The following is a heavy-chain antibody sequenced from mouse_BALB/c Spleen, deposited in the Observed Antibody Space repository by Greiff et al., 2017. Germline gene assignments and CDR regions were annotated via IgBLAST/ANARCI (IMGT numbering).Heavy chain of an antibody. CDR2: IYPGNSDT. V-gene: IGHV1-5*01. D-gene: IGHD2-14*01. J-gene: IGHJ3*01. CDR1: GYSFTSYW. Sequence: DVKLQESGTVLARPGASVKMSCKASGYSFTSYWMHWVKQRPGQGLEWIGAIYPGNSDTSYNQKFKGKAKLTAVTSASTAYMELSSLTNEDSAVYYCTRYYRYDGWFAYWGQGTLVTVSA. CDR3: TRYYRYDGWFAY.